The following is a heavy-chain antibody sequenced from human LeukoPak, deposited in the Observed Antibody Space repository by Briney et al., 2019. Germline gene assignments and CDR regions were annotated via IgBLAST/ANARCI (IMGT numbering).Heavy chain of an antibody. CDR3: ARDWPVSFDY. V-gene: IGHV3-21*01. CDR1: GFTFSSYS. Sequence: PWGSLRLSCAASGFTFSSYSMNWVRQAPGKGLEWVSSISSSSSYTYYADSVKGRFTISRDNAKTSLYLEMNSLRAEDTAVYYCARDWPVSFDYWGQGTLVTVSS. CDR2: ISSSSSYT. J-gene: IGHJ4*02. D-gene: IGHD3-16*02.